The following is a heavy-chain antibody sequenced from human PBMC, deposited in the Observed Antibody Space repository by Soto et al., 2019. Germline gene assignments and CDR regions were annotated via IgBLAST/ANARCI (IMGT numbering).Heavy chain of an antibody. CDR3: ARVLAYCSSTSCYGMDV. J-gene: IGHJ6*02. Sequence: PGGSLRLSCAASGFTFSSYGMHWVRQAPGKGLEWVAVIWYDGSNKYYADSVKGRFTISRDNSKNTLYLQMNSLRAEDTAVYYCARVLAYCSSTSCYGMDVWGQGTTVTAP. D-gene: IGHD2-2*01. CDR2: IWYDGSNK. CDR1: GFTFSSYG. V-gene: IGHV3-33*01.